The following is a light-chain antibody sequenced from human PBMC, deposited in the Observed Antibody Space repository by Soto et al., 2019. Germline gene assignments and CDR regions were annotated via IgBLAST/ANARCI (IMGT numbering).Light chain of an antibody. CDR1: QSVSSY. J-gene: IGKJ5*01. CDR2: GAS. Sequence: DIVMTQSPDSLSWSPGERATLSCRASQSVSSYLAWYQQKPGQAPRLLIYGASSKATGIPDRFSGSGSGTDFTLTISRLEPEDFAVYYCQQYGSSPPSITFSQGTRLEIK. V-gene: IGKV3-20*01. CDR3: QQYGSSPPSIT.